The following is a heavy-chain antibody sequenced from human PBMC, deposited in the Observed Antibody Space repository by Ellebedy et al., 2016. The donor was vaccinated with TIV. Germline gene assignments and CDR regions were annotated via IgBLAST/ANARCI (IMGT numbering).Heavy chain of an antibody. J-gene: IGHJ3*02. D-gene: IGHD3-22*01. CDR3: ARGGSGYFQADAFDI. V-gene: IGHV3-53*01. Sequence: PGGSLRLSCAASALTVSSNYMSWVRQAPGKGLEWVSVIYSGGSTYYADPVKGRFTISRDNSKNTLYLQMNSLRAEDTAVYYCARGGSGYFQADAFDIWGQGTMVTVSS. CDR2: IYSGGST. CDR1: ALTVSSNY.